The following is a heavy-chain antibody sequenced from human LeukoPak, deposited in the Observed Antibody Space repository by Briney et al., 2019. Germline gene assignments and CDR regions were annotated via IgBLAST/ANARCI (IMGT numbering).Heavy chain of an antibody. D-gene: IGHD2-2*02. V-gene: IGHV3-23*01. J-gene: IGHJ4*02. CDR3: AKDRNRGHCSSTSCYTWDY. CDR2: ISGSGGST. Sequence: GGSLRLSCAASGFTFSSYAMSWVRQAPGKGLEWVSAISGSGGSTYYADSVKGRFTISRDNSKNTLYLQMNSLRAEDTAVYYCAKDRNRGHCSSTSCYTWDYWGQGTLVTVSS. CDR1: GFTFSSYA.